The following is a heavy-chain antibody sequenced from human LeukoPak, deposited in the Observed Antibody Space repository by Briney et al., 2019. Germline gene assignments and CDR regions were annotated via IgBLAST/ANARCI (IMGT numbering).Heavy chain of an antibody. CDR2: ISAYNGNT. V-gene: IGHV1-18*01. D-gene: IGHD6-13*01. CDR1: GYNFTSYT. Sequence: ASVKVSCKATGYNFTSYTISWVRQAPGQGLEWMGWISAYNGNTNYGQKLQGRVTMTTDTSTSTAYMELRSLRPDDTAVYYCARDEGAPIAAANVWGRGTMVTVSS. CDR3: ARDEGAPIAAANV. J-gene: IGHJ3*01.